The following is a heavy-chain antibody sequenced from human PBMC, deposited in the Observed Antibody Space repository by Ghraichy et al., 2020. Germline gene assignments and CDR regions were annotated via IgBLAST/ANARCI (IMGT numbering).Heavy chain of an antibody. V-gene: IGHV4-39*02. CDR3: ASARIVEVFGARNHNWFDP. D-gene: IGHD2-15*01. CDR1: GASINSRSFY. J-gene: IGHJ5*02. CDR2: LYYSGHS. Sequence: SETLSLTCAVSGASINSRSFYWGWLRPPPGKGLEWITSLYYSGHSYDNPSLKSRLTFSLDTSKNHFSLQLHSVTAADTAVYFCASARIVEVFGARNHNWFDPWGQGTLVSVSS.